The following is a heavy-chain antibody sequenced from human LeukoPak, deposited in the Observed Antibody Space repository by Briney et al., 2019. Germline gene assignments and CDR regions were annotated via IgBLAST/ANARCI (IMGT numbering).Heavy chain of an antibody. J-gene: IGHJ4*02. D-gene: IGHD3-16*01. Sequence: GGSLRLSCAASGFTFSSYAMTWVRQAPGKGLEWVSAISGSGGSTYYAESVKGRCTISRDNSKNTLYLQMNSLRAEDTAVYYCARVSGGAVSDYWGQGTLVTVSS. V-gene: IGHV3-23*01. CDR3: ARVSGGAVSDY. CDR1: GFTFSSYA. CDR2: ISGSGGST.